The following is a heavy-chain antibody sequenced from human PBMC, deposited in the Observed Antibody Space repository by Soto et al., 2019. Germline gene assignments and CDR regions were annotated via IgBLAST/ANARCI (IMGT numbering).Heavy chain of an antibody. D-gene: IGHD4-17*01. V-gene: IGHV4-39*01. J-gene: IGHJ6*02. Sequence: SETLSLTCTVSGGSISSSSYYWGWIRQPPGKGLEWIGSIYYSGSTYYNPSLKSRVTLSLDTSKNQFALKLSSVTAADTAVYYCAGIHRSEFSDYGDYPGHDYYYYGMDVWGQGTTVTVSS. CDR1: GGSISSSSYY. CDR3: AGIHRSEFSDYGDYPGHDYYYYGMDV. CDR2: IYYSGST.